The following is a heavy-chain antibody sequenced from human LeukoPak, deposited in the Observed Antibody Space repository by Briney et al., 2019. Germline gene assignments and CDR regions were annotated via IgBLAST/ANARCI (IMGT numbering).Heavy chain of an antibody. V-gene: IGHV3-23*01. D-gene: IGHD3-9*01. CDR2: FSASGGST. CDR3: AKDRPDILAGSQFDY. CDR1: GFTSPSLA. Sequence: LSPSSAVSGFTSPSLAIRWVSQADRDWMEWVSAFSASGGSTYYADSVKGRFTISRDNSKNTLYLQMNSLRAEDTAVYYCAKDRPDILAGSQFDYWGQGTLVTVSS. J-gene: IGHJ4*02.